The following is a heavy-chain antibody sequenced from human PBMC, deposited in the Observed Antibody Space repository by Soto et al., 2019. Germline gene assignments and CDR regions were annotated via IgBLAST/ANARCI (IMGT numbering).Heavy chain of an antibody. V-gene: IGHV4-59*01. CDR1: GGSISSFY. CDR3: ARRPRLANYYDSSGYYQYYFDY. D-gene: IGHD3-22*01. J-gene: IGHJ4*02. CDR2: IYYSGST. Sequence: SETLSLTCTVSGGSISSFYWSWIRQPPGKGLEWIGYIYYSGSTNYNPSLKSRVTISVDTSKNQFSLKLSSVTAADTAVYYCARRPRLANYYDSSGYYQYYFDYWGQGTLVTVS.